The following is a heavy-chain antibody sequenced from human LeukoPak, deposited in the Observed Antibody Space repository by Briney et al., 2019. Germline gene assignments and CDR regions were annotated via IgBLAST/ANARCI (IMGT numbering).Heavy chain of an antibody. V-gene: IGHV2-5*01. CDR3: AHLVVTIDWRSYFDY. CDR1: DFSLRTPGMG. Sequence: SGPTLVNPTQTLTLTCTFSDFSLRTPGMGVGWIRQPPGKAPEWLVMIYYNDDKRYSPSLRSRLTITKDTSKNQVVLTMTNVDVVDTATYYCAHLVVTIDWRSYFDYWGQGILVTVSS. D-gene: IGHD3-9*01. J-gene: IGHJ4*02. CDR2: IYYNDDK.